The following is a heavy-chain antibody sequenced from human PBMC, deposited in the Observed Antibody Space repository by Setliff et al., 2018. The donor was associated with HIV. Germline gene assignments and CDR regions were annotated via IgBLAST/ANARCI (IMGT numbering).Heavy chain of an antibody. CDR1: GFTFSSYD. CDR2: IGTIDDT. V-gene: IGHV3-13*01. J-gene: IGHJ6*03. D-gene: IGHD4-17*01. Sequence: PGASLRLSCAASGFTFSSYDMHWVRQATGKGLEWVSAIGTIDDTYYSDSVKGRFTISRENAKNSLYLQMNSLRAEDTAVYYCAREIQNCGANHWYCYMDVWGKGTTVTVSS. CDR3: AREIQNCGANHWYCYMDV.